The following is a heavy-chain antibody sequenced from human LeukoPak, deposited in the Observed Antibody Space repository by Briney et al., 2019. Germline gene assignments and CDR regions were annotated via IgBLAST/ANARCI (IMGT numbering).Heavy chain of an antibody. CDR2: IYYDGSNQ. V-gene: IGHV3-33*01. Sequence: GGSLRLSCVVSGLRFRNYGIHWVRQAPGKGLGWVAVIYYDGSNQYYADSVKGRFTVSRDNAKNTLYLQMDSLRAEDTAVYYCATDRNSGKYYDCWGQGTLVTVSS. CDR3: ATDRNSGKYYDC. D-gene: IGHD1-26*01. CDR1: GLRFRNYG. J-gene: IGHJ4*02.